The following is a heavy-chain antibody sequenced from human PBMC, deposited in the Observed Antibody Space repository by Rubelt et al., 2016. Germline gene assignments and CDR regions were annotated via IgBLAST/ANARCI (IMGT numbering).Heavy chain of an antibody. Sequence: QVQLQQWGAGLLKPSETLSLTCAVYGGSFSGYYWSWIRQPPGKGLEWIGELNHSGSTNYNPSLKSRVTISVDTSKNQFSLKLSSVTAADTAVYYCARDSGSRIFDYWGQGTLVTVSS. CDR1: GGSFSGYY. CDR2: LNHSGST. V-gene: IGHV4-34*01. CDR3: ARDSGSRIFDY. J-gene: IGHJ4*02. D-gene: IGHD2/OR15-2a*01.